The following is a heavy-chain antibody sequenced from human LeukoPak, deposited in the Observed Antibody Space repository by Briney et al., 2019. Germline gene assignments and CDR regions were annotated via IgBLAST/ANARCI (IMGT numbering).Heavy chain of an antibody. CDR1: GYTFTHQW. CDR2: IYPRDSDA. V-gene: IGHV5-51*01. CDR3: ARHSDVVGAI. J-gene: IGHJ4*02. Sequence: GESLKISCEASGYTFTHQWIGWVRQVPGTGLAWVGIIYPRDSDAIYSPSFQGHVTISADTSINTAYLEWRSLEASDTAMYYCARHSDVVGAIWGQGTQVTVSS. D-gene: IGHD3-16*01.